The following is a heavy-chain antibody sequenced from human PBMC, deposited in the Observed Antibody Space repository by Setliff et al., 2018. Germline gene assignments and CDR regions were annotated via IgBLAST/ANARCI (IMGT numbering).Heavy chain of an antibody. CDR2: INHSGST. CDR3: ARGFDVCGGGACYTDGPYYFDY. CDR1: GESFSGHY. D-gene: IGHD2-21*02. Sequence: SETLSLTCAVYGESFSGHYWSWIRQPPGKGLEWNGEINHSGSTNYNPSLKSRVTISVDTSKNQFSLKLSSVAAADTAVYYCARGFDVCGGGACYTDGPYYFDYWGLRLSWSPSPQ. J-gene: IGHJ4*02. V-gene: IGHV4-34*01.